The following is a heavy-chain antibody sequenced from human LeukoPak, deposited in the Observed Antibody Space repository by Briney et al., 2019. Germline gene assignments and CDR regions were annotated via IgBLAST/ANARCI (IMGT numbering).Heavy chain of an antibody. Sequence: SETLSLTCTVSGYSISSGYYWGWIRPLPGKGLEWIGTTYHRGNTYYNPSLKSRVTISGDTSKNQFSLRLSSVTAADTAVYYCARASYSYDINGWVPFDYWGQGTLVTVSS. CDR2: TYHRGNT. V-gene: IGHV4-38-2*02. CDR1: GYSISSGYY. CDR3: ARASYSYDINGWVPFDY. D-gene: IGHD3-22*01. J-gene: IGHJ4*02.